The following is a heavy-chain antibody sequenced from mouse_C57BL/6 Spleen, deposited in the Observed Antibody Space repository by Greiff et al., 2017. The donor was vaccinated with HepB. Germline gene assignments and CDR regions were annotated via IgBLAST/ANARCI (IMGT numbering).Heavy chain of an antibody. CDR3: ARRDYGPYYFDY. V-gene: IGHV1-82*01. CDR2: IYPGDGDT. Sequence: VQLQESGPELVKPGASVKISCKASGYAFSSSWMNWVKQRPGKGLEWIGRIYPGDGDTNYNGKFKGKATLTADKSSSTAYMQLSSLTSEDSAVYFCARRDYGPYYFDYWGQGTTLTVSS. CDR1: GYAFSSSW. J-gene: IGHJ2*01. D-gene: IGHD1-2*01.